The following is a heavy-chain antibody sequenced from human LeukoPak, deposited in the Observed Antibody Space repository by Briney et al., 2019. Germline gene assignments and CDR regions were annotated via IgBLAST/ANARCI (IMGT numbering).Heavy chain of an antibody. V-gene: IGHV3-7*01. J-gene: IGHJ3*02. D-gene: IGHD3-22*01. CDR3: ARDQVLAMIGVSQGAFDI. CDR1: GFIFSRYW. CDR2: IKEDGSEK. Sequence: GGSLRLSCAASGFIFSRYWMSWVRQAPGKGLEWVANIKEDGSEKYYVDSVKGRFTISRDSAKKSLYLQMNSPRAEDTAVYYCARDQVLAMIGVSQGAFDIWGQGTMVTVSS.